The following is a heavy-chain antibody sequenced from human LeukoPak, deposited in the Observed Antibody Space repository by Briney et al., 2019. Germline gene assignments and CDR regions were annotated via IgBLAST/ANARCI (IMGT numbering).Heavy chain of an antibody. CDR2: IRYDGSNK. CDR3: APIMITFGGVIPFDY. D-gene: IGHD3-16*02. Sequence: PGGSLGLSCAASGFTFSSYGMHWVRQAPGKGLEWVAFIRYDGSNKYYADSVKGRFTISRDNSKNTLYLQMNSLRAEDTAVYYCAPIMITFGGVIPFDYWGQGTLVTVSS. CDR1: GFTFSSYG. J-gene: IGHJ4*02. V-gene: IGHV3-30*02.